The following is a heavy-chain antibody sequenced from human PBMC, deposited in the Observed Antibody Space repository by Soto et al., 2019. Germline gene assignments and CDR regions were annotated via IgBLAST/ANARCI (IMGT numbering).Heavy chain of an antibody. V-gene: IGHV4-39*01. Sequence: SLTLSLTCTVSGGSISRSSDYWGWIRQPPGKGLERIGSIYYSGSTYYNPSLKSRVTISVDTSKNQFSLKLSSVTAADTAVYYCATQEVGGSYVYTFDPWGQGTLVTVSS. CDR2: IYYSGST. CDR1: GGSISRSSDY. J-gene: IGHJ5*02. CDR3: ATQEVGGSYVYTFDP. D-gene: IGHD1-26*01.